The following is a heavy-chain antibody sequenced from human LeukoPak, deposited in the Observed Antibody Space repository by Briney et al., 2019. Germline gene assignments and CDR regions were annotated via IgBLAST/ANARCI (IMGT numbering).Heavy chain of an antibody. Sequence: PSKTLSLTCTVSGGSISSSSYYWGWIRQPPGKGLEWIGYIYYSGSTNYNPSLKSRVTISVDTSKNQFSLKLSSVTAADTAVYYCARVSRPRGYFDWLFPSTSALSFDYWGQGTLVTVSS. D-gene: IGHD3-9*01. J-gene: IGHJ4*02. CDR3: ARVSRPRGYFDWLFPSTSALSFDY. CDR2: IYYSGST. CDR1: GGSISSSSYY. V-gene: IGHV4-61*05.